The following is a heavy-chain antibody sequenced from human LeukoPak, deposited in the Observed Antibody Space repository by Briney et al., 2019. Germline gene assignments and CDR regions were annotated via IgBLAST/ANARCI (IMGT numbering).Heavy chain of an antibody. CDR2: ISGSSNTI. V-gene: IGHV3-48*04. CDR1: GFTFSSYN. Sequence: GGPLRLSCAASGFTFSSYNMNWVRQAPGKGLEWVSFISGSSNTIHYADSVKGRFTTSRDNAKNSLNLQMNSLRAEDMAVYFCARDNWDYPDWFFNLWGRGTLVTVSS. CDR3: ARDNWDYPDWFFNL. D-gene: IGHD1-7*01. J-gene: IGHJ2*01.